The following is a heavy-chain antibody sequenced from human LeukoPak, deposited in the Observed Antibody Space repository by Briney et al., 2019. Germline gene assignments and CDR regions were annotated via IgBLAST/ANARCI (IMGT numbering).Heavy chain of an antibody. J-gene: IGHJ3*02. CDR3: ARDVDYDGAFDI. V-gene: IGHV4-30-4*07. Sequence: SETLSLTCAVSGGSISSGGYSWSWIRQPPGKGLEWIGYIYYSGSTYYNPSLKSRVTISVDTSKNQFSLKLSSVTAADTAVYYCARDVDYDGAFDIWGQGTMVTVSS. D-gene: IGHD4-23*01. CDR2: IYYSGST. CDR1: GGSISSGGYS.